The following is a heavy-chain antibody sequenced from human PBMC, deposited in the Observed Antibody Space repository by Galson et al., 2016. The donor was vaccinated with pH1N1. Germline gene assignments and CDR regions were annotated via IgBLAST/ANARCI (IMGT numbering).Heavy chain of an antibody. CDR3: ARNGYGDYVGYFDY. Sequence: PALVKPTQTLTLTCTFSGFSLSTSGVGVGWIRQPPGKALEWLALIYWDDGKLYSPSLKSRLTITKDTSKNQVVLTMTNMDPVDTATYYCARNGYGDYVGYFDYWGQGTLVTVSS. V-gene: IGHV2-5*02. J-gene: IGHJ4*02. CDR1: GFSLSTSGVG. D-gene: IGHD4-17*01. CDR2: IYWDDGK.